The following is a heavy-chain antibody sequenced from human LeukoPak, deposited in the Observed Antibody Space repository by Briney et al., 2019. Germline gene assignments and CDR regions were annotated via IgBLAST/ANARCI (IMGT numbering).Heavy chain of an antibody. D-gene: IGHD4-23*01. J-gene: IGHJ4*02. V-gene: IGHV3-74*01. CDR1: GFTFSSYA. CDR3: ARGRPHGNDY. Sequence: PGGSLRLSCAASGFTFSSYAMNWVRQAPGKGLVWVSRIASDGSGTTYADSVKGRFSISRDNAKNTLYLQMNSLRVEDTAVYYCARGRPHGNDYWGQGTLVTVSS. CDR2: IASDGSGT.